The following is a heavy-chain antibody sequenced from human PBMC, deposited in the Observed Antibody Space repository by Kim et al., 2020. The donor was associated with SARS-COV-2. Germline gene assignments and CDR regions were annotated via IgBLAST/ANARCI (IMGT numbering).Heavy chain of an antibody. CDR1: GFTFSNAW. CDR3: TTGTMVRGVLISVLSDY. J-gene: IGHJ4*02. Sequence: GGSLRLSCAASGFTFSNAWMTWVRQAPGKGLEWVGRIKSKTDGGTTDYAAPVKGRFTISRDDSKNTLYLQMNSLKTEDTAVYYCTTGTMVRGVLISVLSDYWGQGTLVTVSS. V-gene: IGHV3-15*01. CDR2: IKSKTDGGTT. D-gene: IGHD3-10*01.